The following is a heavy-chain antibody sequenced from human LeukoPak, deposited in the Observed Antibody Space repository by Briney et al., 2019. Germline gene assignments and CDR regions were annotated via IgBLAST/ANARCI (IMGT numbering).Heavy chain of an antibody. D-gene: IGHD5-18*01. V-gene: IGHV3-23*01. CDR1: GFTFSSYA. J-gene: IGHJ4*02. CDR2: ISGSGGST. CDR3: ARGLGGGSYGSVFDY. Sequence: GGSLRLSCAASGFTFSSYAMSWVRQAPGKGLEWVSAISGSGGSTYYADSVKGRFTISRDNSKNTLYLQMNSLRAEDTAVYYCARGLGGGSYGSVFDYWGQGTLVTVSS.